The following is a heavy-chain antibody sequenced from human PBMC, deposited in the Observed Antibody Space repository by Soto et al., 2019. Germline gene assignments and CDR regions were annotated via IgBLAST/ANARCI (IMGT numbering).Heavy chain of an antibody. V-gene: IGHV4-38-2*02. D-gene: IGHD6-19*01. CDR2: IYHSGST. CDR1: GYSISSGYY. CDR3: AREGGSSGWVYYYYYGMDV. J-gene: IGHJ6*02. Sequence: SETLSLTCAVSGYSISSGYYWGWIRQPPGKGLEWIGSIYHSGSTYYNPSLKSRVTISVDTSKNQFSLKLSSVTAADTAVYYCAREGGSSGWVYYYYYGMDVWGQGTTVTVSS.